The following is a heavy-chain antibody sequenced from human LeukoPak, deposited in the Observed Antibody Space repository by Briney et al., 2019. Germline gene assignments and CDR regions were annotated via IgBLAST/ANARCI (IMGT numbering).Heavy chain of an antibody. CDR1: GFTFSGYA. CDR3: ARDRGSGSTGAFDI. CDR2: ISGSGGST. Sequence: GGSLRLSCAASGFTFSGYAMSWVRQAPGKGLEWVSAISGSGGSTYYADSVKGRFTISRDNAKNSLYLQMNSLRAEDTAVYYCARDRGSGSTGAFDIWGQGTMVTVSS. V-gene: IGHV3-23*01. D-gene: IGHD1-26*01. J-gene: IGHJ3*02.